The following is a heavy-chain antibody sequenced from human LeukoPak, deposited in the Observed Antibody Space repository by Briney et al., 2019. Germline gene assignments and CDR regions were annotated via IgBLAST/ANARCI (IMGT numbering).Heavy chain of an antibody. CDR1: GFTFSSYA. CDR2: IRYDGSNK. D-gene: IGHD3-22*01. V-gene: IGHV3-30*02. Sequence: GGSLRLSCAASGFTFSSYAMSWVRQAPGKGLEWVAFIRYDGSNKYYADSVKGRFTISRDNAKNSLYLQMNSLRAEDTAVYYCATVATYYYDSSGYSGFDYWGQGTLVTVSS. CDR3: ATVATYYYDSSGYSGFDY. J-gene: IGHJ4*02.